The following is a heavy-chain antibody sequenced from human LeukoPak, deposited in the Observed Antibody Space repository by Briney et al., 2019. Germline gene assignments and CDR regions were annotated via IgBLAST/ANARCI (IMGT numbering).Heavy chain of an antibody. V-gene: IGHV3-21*01. D-gene: IGHD6-13*01. Sequence: AGGSLRLSCAASGFTFSSYSMNWVPQPPGKGLEWVSSISSSSSYIYYADSVKGRFTISRDNAKNSLYLQMNSLRAEDTAVYYCARDLIAAAGHYYFDYWGQGTLVTVSS. CDR3: ARDLIAAAGHYYFDY. CDR1: GFTFSSYS. CDR2: ISSSSSYI. J-gene: IGHJ4*02.